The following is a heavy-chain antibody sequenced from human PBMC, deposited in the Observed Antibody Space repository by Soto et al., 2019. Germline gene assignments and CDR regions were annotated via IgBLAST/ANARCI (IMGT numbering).Heavy chain of an antibody. CDR3: ARGLAAGYHAFDI. Sequence: ASVKVSCKASGYTFTGYYMHWVRQAPGQGLEWMGWINPNSGGTNYAQKFQGWVTMTRDTSISTAYMELSRLISDDTAVYYCARGLAAGYHAFDIWGQGTMVTVSS. V-gene: IGHV1-2*04. CDR2: INPNSGGT. D-gene: IGHD6-13*01. CDR1: GYTFTGYY. J-gene: IGHJ3*02.